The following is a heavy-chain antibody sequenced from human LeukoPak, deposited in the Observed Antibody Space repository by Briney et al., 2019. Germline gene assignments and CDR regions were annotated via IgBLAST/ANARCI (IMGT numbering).Heavy chain of an antibody. J-gene: IGHJ4*02. V-gene: IGHV3-21*01. Sequence: GGSLRLSCAASGFTFSSYSMNWVRQAPGKGLEWVSSISSSSSYIYYADPVKGRFTISRDNAKNSLYLQMNSLRAEDTAVYYCASGILDYDFWSGSLYFDYWGQGTLVTVSS. CDR2: ISSSSSYI. CDR1: GFTFSSYS. CDR3: ASGILDYDFWSGSLYFDY. D-gene: IGHD3-3*01.